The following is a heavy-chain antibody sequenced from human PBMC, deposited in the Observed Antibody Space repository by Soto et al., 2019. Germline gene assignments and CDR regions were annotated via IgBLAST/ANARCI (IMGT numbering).Heavy chain of an antibody. Sequence: GESLKISCKDSGYSFTNYWIGWVRQMPGKGLEWMGIIYPADSDTRYSPSFQGQVTISVDKSINTAYLQWSSLKASDTAIYYCTRPESTSDIDYWGQGTLVTVSS. V-gene: IGHV5-51*01. CDR3: TRPESTSDIDY. J-gene: IGHJ4*02. CDR2: IYPADSDT. D-gene: IGHD2-15*01. CDR1: GYSFTNYW.